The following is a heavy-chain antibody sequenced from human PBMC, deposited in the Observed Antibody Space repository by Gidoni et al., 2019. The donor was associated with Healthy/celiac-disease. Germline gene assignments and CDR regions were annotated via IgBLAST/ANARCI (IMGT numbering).Heavy chain of an antibody. V-gene: IGHV3-30*18. J-gene: IGHJ3*02. Sequence: QVQLVEAGGGVVQPGRSLRLSCAASGFTFSRYGMHWVRQAPGKGLEWVAVISYDGSNKYYADSVKGRFTISRDNSKNTLYLQMNSLRAEDTAVYYCAKEGGGSGSGDAFDIWGQGTMVTVSS. CDR2: ISYDGSNK. CDR3: AKEGGGSGSGDAFDI. D-gene: IGHD3-10*01. CDR1: GFTFSRYG.